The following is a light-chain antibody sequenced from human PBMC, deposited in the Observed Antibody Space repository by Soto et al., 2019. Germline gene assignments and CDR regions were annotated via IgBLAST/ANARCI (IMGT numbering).Light chain of an antibody. CDR2: GAS. CDR1: QRVNSSY. J-gene: IGKJ3*01. Sequence: EIVLTQSPGTLSLSPGERATLSCRASQRVNSSYLAWYQQRPGRGPRLIIFGASSRATGSPDRFSGSGAGRDFILMISRLETEDFAGYFCQQYATSSSTCGTGNKLDI. V-gene: IGKV3-20*01. CDR3: QQYATSSST.